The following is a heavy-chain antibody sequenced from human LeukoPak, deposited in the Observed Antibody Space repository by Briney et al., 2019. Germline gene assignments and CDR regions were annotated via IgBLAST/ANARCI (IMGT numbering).Heavy chain of an antibody. V-gene: IGHV3-33*01. CDR3: ARDSLPMAVTGPFDH. CDR1: GFNFSSYG. CDR2: IWFDGSNI. J-gene: IGHJ4*02. Sequence: GGSPRLSCAASGFNFSSYGMHWVRQAPGKGLEWVTTIWFDGSNIHYADSVKGRVIISRDNSKSALYLQMNSLRAEETAIYYCARDSLPMAVTGPFDHWGQGALVTVSS. D-gene: IGHD6-19*01.